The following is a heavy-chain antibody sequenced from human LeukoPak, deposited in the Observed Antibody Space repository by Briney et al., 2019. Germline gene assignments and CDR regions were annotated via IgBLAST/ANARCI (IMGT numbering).Heavy chain of an antibody. CDR3: ARDRRTVAGTGSGYYFDY. CDR2: ISAYNGNT. CDR1: GYTFTSYG. D-gene: IGHD6-19*01. V-gene: IGHV1-18*01. J-gene: IGHJ4*02. Sequence: GASVKVSCKASGYTFTSYGISWVRQAPGQGLEWMGWISAYNGNTNYAQKLQGRVTMPTDTSTSTAYMELRSLRSDDTAVYYCARDRRTVAGTGSGYYFDYWGQGTLVTVSS.